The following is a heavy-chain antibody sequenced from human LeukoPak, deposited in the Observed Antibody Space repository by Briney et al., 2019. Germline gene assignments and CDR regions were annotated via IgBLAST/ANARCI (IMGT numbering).Heavy chain of an antibody. Sequence: GASVKVSCKASGYTFTSYFMHWVRQAPGQGLEWMGIINPSGGSTSYAQKFQGRVTMTRDTSTSTVYMELSSLRAEDTGLYYCARSRDGYHHGLLWGRGTLVIVSS. J-gene: IGHJ4*02. CDR2: INPSGGST. D-gene: IGHD5-24*01. CDR3: ARSRDGYHHGLL. V-gene: IGHV1-46*01. CDR1: GYTFTSYF.